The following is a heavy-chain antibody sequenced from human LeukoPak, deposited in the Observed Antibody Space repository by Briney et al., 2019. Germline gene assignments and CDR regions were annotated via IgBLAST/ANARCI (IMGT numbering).Heavy chain of an antibody. CDR1: GFTFSSYG. V-gene: IGHV3-33*01. CDR3: AREQYGSDDALDI. CDR2: IWYDGSNK. J-gene: IGHJ3*02. Sequence: PGGSLRLSCAASGFTFSSYGMHWVRQAPGMGLEWVAVIWYDGSNKYYADSVKGRFTVSRDNSKNTMDLQMNSLRAEDTAVYYCAREQYGSDDALDIWGQGTMVIVSS. D-gene: IGHD4-17*01.